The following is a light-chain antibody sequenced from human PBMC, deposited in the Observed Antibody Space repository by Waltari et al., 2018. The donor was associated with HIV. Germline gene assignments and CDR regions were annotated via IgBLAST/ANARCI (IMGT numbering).Light chain of an antibody. J-gene: IGKJ2*01. Sequence: EIVMTQTPSSLSVTPGQPASFSCNSSQSLKHTDGTTYLYWYLQRPGQSPQVLIYEVSKRYAGVPDRFSGSGSGTHFTLKIARVEAEDVGSYYCMQSLHLLYTFGQGTKLEIK. CDR3: MQSLHLLYT. V-gene: IGKV2D-29*02. CDR2: EVS. CDR1: QSLKHTDGTTY.